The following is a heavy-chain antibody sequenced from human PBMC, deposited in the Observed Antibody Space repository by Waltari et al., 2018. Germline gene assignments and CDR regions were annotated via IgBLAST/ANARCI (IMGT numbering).Heavy chain of an antibody. D-gene: IGHD4-4*01. CDR3: ARRGGTTVTTDAFDI. J-gene: IGHJ3*02. Sequence: QVQLQESGPGLVKPSETLSLTCAVSGYSISSGYYWGWIRQPPGKGLEWIGSIYHSGSTYYTPSLKSRVTISVDTSKNQFSLKLSSVTAADTAVYYCARRGGTTVTTDAFDIWGQGTMVTVSS. CDR2: IYHSGST. CDR1: GYSISSGYY. V-gene: IGHV4-38-2*01.